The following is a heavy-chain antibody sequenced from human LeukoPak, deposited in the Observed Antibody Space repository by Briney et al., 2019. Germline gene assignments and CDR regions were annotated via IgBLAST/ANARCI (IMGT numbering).Heavy chain of an antibody. CDR2: IYHSGST. V-gene: IGHV4-4*02. CDR1: GGSISSSYW. D-gene: IGHD6-13*01. Sequence: SETLSLTCGVSGGSISSSYWWSWVRQPPGKGLEWIGEIYHSGSTNYNPSLKSRVTISVDTSKNQFSLKLSSVTAADTAVYYCAREIAAAGTEDYWGQGTLVTVSS. J-gene: IGHJ4*02. CDR3: AREIAAAGTEDY.